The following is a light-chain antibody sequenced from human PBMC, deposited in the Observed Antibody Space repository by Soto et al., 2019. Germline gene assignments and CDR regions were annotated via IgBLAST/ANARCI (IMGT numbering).Light chain of an antibody. CDR2: AAS. CDR3: QQSYSTPPWT. J-gene: IGKJ1*01. CDR1: QSSSSY. V-gene: IGKV1-39*01. Sequence: DIQMTQSPSSLSASVGDRVTITCRASQSSSSYLNWYQHKPGKAPKLLIYAASSLQSGVPSRFSGSGSGTDFTPSITSLQPEDFATYYCQQSYSTPPWTFGQGTKVEIK.